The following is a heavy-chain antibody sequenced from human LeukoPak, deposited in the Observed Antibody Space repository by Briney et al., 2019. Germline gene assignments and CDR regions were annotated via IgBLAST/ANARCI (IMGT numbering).Heavy chain of an antibody. V-gene: IGHV4-39*01. CDR3: ARLCYSSGPNCPYYYGMDV. CDR2: IYCSGST. D-gene: IGHD6-19*01. Sequence: PSETLSLTCTVSGGSISSSSYYWGWIRQPPGKGLEWFRRIYCSGSTYYNPSLKSRVTISVDTSKTQFSLKLSSVTAADTAVYYCARLCYSSGPNCPYYYGMDVWGQGTTVTVSS. J-gene: IGHJ6*02. CDR1: GGSISSSSYY.